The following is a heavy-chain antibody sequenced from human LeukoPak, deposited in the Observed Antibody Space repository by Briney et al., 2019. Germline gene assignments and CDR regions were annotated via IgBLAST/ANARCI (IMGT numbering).Heavy chain of an antibody. V-gene: IGHV4-61*02. Sequence: SETLSLTCTVSGGSISSGSYYWRWIRQPAGKGLEWIGRVYTSGSTNYNPYLKSRIIISVDTSKNQFSLKLSSATAADTAVYYCARDGDYGDYMTTGYFDCWGQGTLVTVSS. J-gene: IGHJ4*02. D-gene: IGHD4-17*01. CDR3: ARDGDYGDYMTTGYFDC. CDR1: GGSISSGSYY. CDR2: VYTSGST.